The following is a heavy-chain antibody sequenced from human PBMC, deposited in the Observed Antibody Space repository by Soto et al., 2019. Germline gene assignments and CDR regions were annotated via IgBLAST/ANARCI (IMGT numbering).Heavy chain of an antibody. J-gene: IGHJ3*02. CDR1: GFTLSSYG. CDR2: ISYDGSNK. Sequence: QVQLVESGGGVVQPGRSLRLSCAASGFTLSSYGMQWVRQAPGKGLEWVAVISYDGSNKYYADSVKGRFTISRDNSKNTLYLQMNSLRAEDTAVYYCDADAFDIWGQGTMVTVSS. CDR3: DADAFDI. V-gene: IGHV3-30*03.